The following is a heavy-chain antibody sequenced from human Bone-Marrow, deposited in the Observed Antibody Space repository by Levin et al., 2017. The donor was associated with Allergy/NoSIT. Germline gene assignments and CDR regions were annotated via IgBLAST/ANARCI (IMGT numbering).Heavy chain of an antibody. D-gene: IGHD2-2*01. J-gene: IGHJ4*02. V-gene: IGHV3-64*01. CDR2: ISYHGDST. CDR1: GFTFSSYA. Sequence: PGGSLRLSCAASGFTFSSYAMHWVRQAPGKGLEYVSTISYHGDSTYYANSVKGRFTISRDNSKNTLYLQMGSLRPEDTAVYYCARVAADCGSRSCFDDHWGQGTLVTVSS. CDR3: ARVAADCGSRSCFDDH.